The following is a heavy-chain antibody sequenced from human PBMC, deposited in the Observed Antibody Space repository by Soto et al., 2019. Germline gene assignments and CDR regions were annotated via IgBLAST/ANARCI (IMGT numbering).Heavy chain of an antibody. CDR1: GFTFSSYG. J-gene: IGHJ4*02. CDR2: IWYDGSNK. V-gene: IGHV3-33*01. D-gene: IGHD3-3*02. Sequence: GGSLRLSCAASGFTFSSYGMHWVRQAPGKGLEWVAVIWYDGSNKYYADSVKGRFTISRDNSKNTLYLQMNSLRAEDTAVYYCERGGWSGPIFGYFDYWGQGTLVTVS. CDR3: ERGGWSGPIFGYFDY.